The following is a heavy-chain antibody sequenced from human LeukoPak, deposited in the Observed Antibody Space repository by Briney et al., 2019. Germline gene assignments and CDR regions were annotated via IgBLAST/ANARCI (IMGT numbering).Heavy chain of an antibody. CDR2: IRSKAYGGTA. D-gene: IGHD6-6*01. Sequence: GGSLRLSCTASGFTFGDYAMSWVRQAPGKGLEWVGFIRSKAYGGTAEYAASVKGRFTISRDDSKSIAYLQMNSLKTEDTAVYYCTSFGIAARPARGDYWGQGTLVTVSS. CDR1: GFTFGDYA. J-gene: IGHJ4*02. V-gene: IGHV3-49*04. CDR3: TSFGIAARPARGDY.